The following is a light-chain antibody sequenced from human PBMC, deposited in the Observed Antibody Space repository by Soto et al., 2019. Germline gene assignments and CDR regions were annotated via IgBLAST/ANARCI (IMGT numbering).Light chain of an antibody. CDR3: SSYTGSYTYV. Sequence: QSVLTQPRSVSGSPGQSVTISCTGTSSYVGGYNYVSWYQHHPGKVPKLMIYDVNKRPSGVPDRFSGSKSGNTASLTISGLQAEDEADYYCSSYTGSYTYVLGTGTKVTVL. CDR1: SSYVGGYNY. J-gene: IGLJ1*01. CDR2: DVN. V-gene: IGLV2-11*01.